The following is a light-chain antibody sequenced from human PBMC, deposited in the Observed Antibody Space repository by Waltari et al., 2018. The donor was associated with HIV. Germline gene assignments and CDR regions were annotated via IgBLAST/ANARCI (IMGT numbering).Light chain of an antibody. J-gene: IGLJ3*02. CDR3: SSYTSTTTLVV. CDR1: SSDVGGHQY. V-gene: IGLV2-14*03. Sequence: QSALTQPAYVSGSPGQSITISCTGTSSDVGGHQYVTWYQQHPCKAPKLMIFDVNNRPSGVSNRFSGSKSGNTASLTISGLQAEDEAHYFCSSYTSTTTLVVFGGGTKLTVL. CDR2: DVN.